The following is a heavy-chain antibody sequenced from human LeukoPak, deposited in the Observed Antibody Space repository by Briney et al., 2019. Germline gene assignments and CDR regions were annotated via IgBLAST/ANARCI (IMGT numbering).Heavy chain of an antibody. D-gene: IGHD2-2*01. J-gene: IGHJ6*03. Sequence: GGSLRLSCATSGFTFNTFAMNWVRRAPGKGLEWVSFIDTTTNTIYYADSVKGRFTISRDNAKNSLYLQMNSLRVEDTAVYYCARDFEVPRAAPDYFYYTYVDVWGKGTTVIVSS. CDR2: IDTTTNTI. CDR3: ARDFEVPRAAPDYFYYTYVDV. CDR1: GFTFNTFA. V-gene: IGHV3-48*04.